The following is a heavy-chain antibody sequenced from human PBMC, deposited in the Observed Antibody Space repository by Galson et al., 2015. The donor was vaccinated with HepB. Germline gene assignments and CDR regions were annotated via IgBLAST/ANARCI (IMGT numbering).Heavy chain of an antibody. Sequence: SETLSLTCAVYGGSFSGYYWSWIRQPPGKGLEWIGEINHSGSTNYNPSLKSRVTISVDTSKNQFSLKLGSVTAADTAVYYCARGGGIAAAGTGWFDPWGQGTLVTVSS. J-gene: IGHJ5*02. CDR2: INHSGST. V-gene: IGHV4-34*01. D-gene: IGHD6-13*01. CDR1: GGSFSGYY. CDR3: ARGGGIAAAGTGWFDP.